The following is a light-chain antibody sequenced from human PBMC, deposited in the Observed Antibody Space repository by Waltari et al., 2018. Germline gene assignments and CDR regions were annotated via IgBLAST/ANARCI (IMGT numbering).Light chain of an antibody. CDR2: WAS. V-gene: IGKV4-1*01. Sequence: DIVMTQSPDSLAVSLGERATINCKSSQSVLYSSNSRNYLAWYQQKPGQSHKLLIYWASTRESGVPDRFSGSGSGTDFTLTISSLQAEDVAVYYCQQYYDTPITFGGGTKVEIK. J-gene: IGKJ4*01. CDR1: QSVLYSSNSRNY. CDR3: QQYYDTPIT.